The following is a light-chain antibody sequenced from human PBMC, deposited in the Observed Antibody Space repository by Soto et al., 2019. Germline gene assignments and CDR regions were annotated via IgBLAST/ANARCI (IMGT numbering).Light chain of an antibody. J-gene: IGKJ1*01. Sequence: DIQMTQSPSTLYASIGDRFTITFRASQSINNWLAWYQQKPGKAPKLLIYDASSLESGVPSRFSGSGSGTEFTLTISSLQPDDLATYYCQQYNLYWTFGQGTKVDIK. CDR3: QQYNLYWT. CDR2: DAS. V-gene: IGKV1-5*01. CDR1: QSINNW.